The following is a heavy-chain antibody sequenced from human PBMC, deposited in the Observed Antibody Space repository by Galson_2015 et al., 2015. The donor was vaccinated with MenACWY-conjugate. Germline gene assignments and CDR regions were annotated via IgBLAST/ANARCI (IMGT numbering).Heavy chain of an antibody. V-gene: IGHV3-7*03. J-gene: IGHJ4*02. CDR1: GFTFRNYW. CDR2: IKKDGSEK. CDR3: ARGYIYGSSRATYIDY. D-gene: IGHD5-18*01. Sequence: SLRLSCAASGFTFRNYWMTWVRQAPGKGLEWVASIKKDGSEKYYVDSVKGRFTISRDNAKNSLYLEMNSLRVEDTAVYSCARGYIYGSSRATYIDYWGQGALVTVSS.